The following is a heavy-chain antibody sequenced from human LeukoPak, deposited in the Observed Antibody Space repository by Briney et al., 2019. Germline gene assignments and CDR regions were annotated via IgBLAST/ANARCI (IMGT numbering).Heavy chain of an antibody. CDR2: IHVSGGT. Sequence: PSETLSLTCTVSGASISSYYWNWIRQSPGKGLEWIGYIHVSGGTSYDPSPKSRVTISIDTSTNQFPLKLSSVTTADTAVYYCAKGTSTVVTPNYYYYYSMDVWGKGTTVTVSS. J-gene: IGHJ6*03. CDR1: GASISSYY. CDR3: AKGTSTVVTPNYYYYYSMDV. V-gene: IGHV4-4*09. D-gene: IGHD4-23*01.